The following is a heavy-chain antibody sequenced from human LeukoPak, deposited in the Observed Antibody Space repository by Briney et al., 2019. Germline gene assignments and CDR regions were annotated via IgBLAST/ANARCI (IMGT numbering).Heavy chain of an antibody. Sequence: TSETLSLTCTVSGGSISSGGYSWSWIRQHPGKGLEWIGYIYYSGSTYYNPSLKSRVTISVDTSKNQFSLELSSVTAADTAVYYCASALVDTAMVDYWGQGTLVTVSS. J-gene: IGHJ4*02. CDR1: GGSISSGGYS. CDR3: ASALVDTAMVDY. V-gene: IGHV4-31*03. CDR2: IYYSGST. D-gene: IGHD5-18*01.